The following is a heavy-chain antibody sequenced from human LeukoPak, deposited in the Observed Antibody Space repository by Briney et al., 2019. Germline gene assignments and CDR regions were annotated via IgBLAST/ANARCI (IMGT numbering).Heavy chain of an antibody. J-gene: IGHJ4*02. V-gene: IGHV3-23*01. D-gene: IGHD4/OR15-4a*01. CDR1: GFTFSTYA. CDR2: VSSSGTTT. Sequence: GGSLRLSCAASGFTFSTYAMCWVRQAPGKGLEWVSTVSSSGTTTYYADSVKGRFTVSRDNSKTTLYLQMNNLSAEATALYYYAKTTATYSGVDYWGQGALFTVSS. CDR3: AKTTATYSGVDY.